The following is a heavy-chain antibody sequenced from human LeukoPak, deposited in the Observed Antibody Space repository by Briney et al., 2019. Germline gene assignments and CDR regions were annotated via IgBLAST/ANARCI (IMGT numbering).Heavy chain of an antibody. CDR1: GFTFSSYT. CDR3: ARDRNYDYIWGSYRPDYFDY. D-gene: IGHD3-16*02. Sequence: GGSLRLSCAASGFTFSSYTMNWVRQAPGKGLEWVSSISSSSSYIYYADSVKGRFTISRDNAKNSLHLQMNSLRAEDTAVYYCARDRNYDYIWGSYRPDYFDYWGQGTLVTVSS. CDR2: ISSSSSYI. J-gene: IGHJ4*02. V-gene: IGHV3-21*01.